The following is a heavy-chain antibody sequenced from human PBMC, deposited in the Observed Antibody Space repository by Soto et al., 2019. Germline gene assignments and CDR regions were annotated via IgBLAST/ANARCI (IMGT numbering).Heavy chain of an antibody. CDR1: GGSISIGDYY. CDR3: ASLSGSFGYGMDV. V-gene: IGHV4-30-4*01. D-gene: IGHD1-26*01. CDR2: IYYSGST. Sequence: SETLSLTCTVSGGSISIGDYYWSWIRQPPGKGLEWIGYIYYSGSTYYNPSLKSRVTISVDTSKNQFSLKLSSVTAADTAVYYCASLSGSFGYGMDVWGQGTTVTVSS. J-gene: IGHJ6*02.